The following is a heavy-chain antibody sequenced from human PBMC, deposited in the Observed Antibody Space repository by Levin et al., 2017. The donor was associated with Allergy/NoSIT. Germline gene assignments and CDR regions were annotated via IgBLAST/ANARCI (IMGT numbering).Heavy chain of an antibody. CDR3: AKPIAASRYYFDC. Sequence: GGSLRLSCAASGFTFSSYVMIWVRQAPGKGLEWVSAISGGGGSTYYADSVKGRFTISRDNSQNTLYLQINSRRAEDTAVYYCAKPIAASRYYFDCWGQGTLVTVSS. CDR1: GFTFSSYV. J-gene: IGHJ4*02. V-gene: IGHV3-23*01. CDR2: ISGGGGST.